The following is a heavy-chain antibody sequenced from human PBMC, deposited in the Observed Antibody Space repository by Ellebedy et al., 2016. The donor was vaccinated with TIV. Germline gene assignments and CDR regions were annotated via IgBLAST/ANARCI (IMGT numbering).Heavy chain of an antibody. CDR3: ARHVDV. J-gene: IGHJ6*02. V-gene: IGHV4-39*01. CDR1: GDFVTSGAYY. CDR2: IYYTGRT. Sequence: SETLSLTCTVSGDFVTSGAYYWSWIRQSPGKGLEYIGSIYYTGRTDYNPSLKSRVTISVDTSKNQLSLRLTSVTAADTAVYYCARHVDVWGHGTTVTVSS.